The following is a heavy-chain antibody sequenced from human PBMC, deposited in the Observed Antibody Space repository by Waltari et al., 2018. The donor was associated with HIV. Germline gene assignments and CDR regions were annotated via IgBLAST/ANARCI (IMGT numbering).Heavy chain of an antibody. Sequence: EVQLLESGGGLVQPGGSLRLPCAASGFPFSSYAMHWVRQAPEKGVECVSSSGGGDDIYYAESVKGRFTISRDNSKNTVYLQMKSLRVEDTAIYYCARDRLHSNGLWDPAEHWGQGTLVTVSS. CDR1: GFPFSSYA. CDR2: SSGGGDDI. CDR3: ARDRLHSNGLWDPAEH. D-gene: IGHD2-8*01. J-gene: IGHJ4*02. V-gene: IGHV3-23*01.